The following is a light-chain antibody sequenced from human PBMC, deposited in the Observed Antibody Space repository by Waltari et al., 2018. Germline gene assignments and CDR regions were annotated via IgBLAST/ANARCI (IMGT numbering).Light chain of an antibody. CDR3: LVWDTSSYV. V-gene: IGLV3-1*01. CDR1: KLGDQY. CDR2: QDT. Sequence: SYVLTQPPSVSVSPGQTASISWSGNKLGDQYVSWYQQNPGQSPVLVIFQDTKRPPGMPERFSGSTSGNTATLTISGTQPMDEADYYCLVWDTSSYVFGTGTKVTVL. J-gene: IGLJ1*01.